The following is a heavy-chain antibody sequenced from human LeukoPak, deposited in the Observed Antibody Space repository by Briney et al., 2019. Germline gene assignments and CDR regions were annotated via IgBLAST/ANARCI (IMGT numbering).Heavy chain of an antibody. D-gene: IGHD3-22*01. V-gene: IGHV1-18*01. CDR1: GYTFTSYG. Sequence: ASVKVSCKASGYTFTSYGISWVRQAPGQGLEWMGWIIAYIGNTNYAQTLQGRVTMTTDTSTSTAYMELRSLRSDDTGVYYCARAMYYDSSGYSDYWGQGTLVTVSS. CDR2: IIAYIGNT. J-gene: IGHJ4*02. CDR3: ARAMYYDSSGYSDY.